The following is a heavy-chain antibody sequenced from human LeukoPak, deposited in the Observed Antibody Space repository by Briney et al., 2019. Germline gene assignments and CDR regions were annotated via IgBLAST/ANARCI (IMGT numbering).Heavy chain of an antibody. CDR1: GGSISSYY. J-gene: IGHJ6*02. CDR3: ARVQSSAFYYYYGMDV. D-gene: IGHD6-19*01. Sequence: SETLSLTCTVSGGSISSYYWSWIRQPAGKGLEWIGYIYYSGSTNYNPSLKSRVTISVDTSKNQFSLKLSSVTAADTAVYYCARVQSSAFYYYYGMDVWGQGTTVTVSS. CDR2: IYYSGST. V-gene: IGHV4-59*08.